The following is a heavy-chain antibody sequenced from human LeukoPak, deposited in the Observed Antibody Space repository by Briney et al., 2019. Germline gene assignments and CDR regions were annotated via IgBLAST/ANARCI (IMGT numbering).Heavy chain of an antibody. CDR2: IYYSGST. CDR3: ARDLRGMIVA. D-gene: IGHD3-22*01. Sequence: SETLSLTCTVSGGSISSYYWSWIRQPPGKGLGWIGYIYYSGSTNYNPSLKSRVTISVDTSKNQFSLKLSSVTAADTAVYYCARDLRGMIVAWGQGTLVTVSS. J-gene: IGHJ5*02. CDR1: GGSISSYY. V-gene: IGHV4-59*12.